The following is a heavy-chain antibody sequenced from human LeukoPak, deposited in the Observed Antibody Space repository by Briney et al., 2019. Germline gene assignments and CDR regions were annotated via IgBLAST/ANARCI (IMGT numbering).Heavy chain of an antibody. CDR1: DDSISSYY. CDR2: IDYSGST. CDR3: ARDLSSSPGGYYYYYMDV. J-gene: IGHJ6*03. V-gene: IGHV4-59*01. D-gene: IGHD6-6*01. Sequence: PSETLSLTCNVSDDSISSYYWSWIRQPPGKGLEWIGYIDYSGSTNYNPSLKSRVTISVDTSKNQFSLKLSSVTAADTAVYYCARDLSSSPGGYYYYYMDVWGKGTTVTVSS.